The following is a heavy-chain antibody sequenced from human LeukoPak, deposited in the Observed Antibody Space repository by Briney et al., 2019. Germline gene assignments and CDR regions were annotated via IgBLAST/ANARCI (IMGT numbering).Heavy chain of an antibody. D-gene: IGHD3-3*01. V-gene: IGHV3-21*01. CDR2: ISGSSAYI. J-gene: IGHJ4*02. Sequence: GGSLRLSCAASTFSISRYAMHWVRQAPGKGLEWVSSISGSSAYIYYADSVKGRFTISRDNAKNSLYLQMNSLRAEDTAVYYCAREMFWSGYFANLHFDYWGQGALVTVSS. CDR1: TFSISRYA. CDR3: AREMFWSGYFANLHFDY.